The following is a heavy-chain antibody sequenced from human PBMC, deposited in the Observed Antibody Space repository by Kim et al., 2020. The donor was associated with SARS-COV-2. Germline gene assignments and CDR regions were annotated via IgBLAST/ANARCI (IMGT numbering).Heavy chain of an antibody. D-gene: IGHD3-10*01. CDR1: GFTLVTYE. Sequence: GGSLRLSCAASGFTLVTYEMNWVRQAPGKGLEWLAYIDTGGSTIYYGDSVKGRFTISRDNTKNSLNLQMSGLKVEDTAVYFCARDPIRGGLDPFDMWGQGTMVTVSS. J-gene: IGHJ3*02. CDR2: IDTGGSTI. CDR3: ARDPIRGGLDPFDM. V-gene: IGHV3-48*03.